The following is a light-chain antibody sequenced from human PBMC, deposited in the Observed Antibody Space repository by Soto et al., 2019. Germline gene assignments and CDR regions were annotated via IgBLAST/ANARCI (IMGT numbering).Light chain of an antibody. CDR1: ESISTW. V-gene: IGKV1-12*01. J-gene: IGKJ5*01. CDR3: HQAISFPIT. CDR2: TAS. Sequence: DIQMTQSPSSVSASVGDSVTITCRASESISTWLAWYRQKPGKALELLIYTASNLQSGVPLRFSGRGSGTVFTLTISSLQPEDFATYYCHQAISFPITFGQGTRLEIK.